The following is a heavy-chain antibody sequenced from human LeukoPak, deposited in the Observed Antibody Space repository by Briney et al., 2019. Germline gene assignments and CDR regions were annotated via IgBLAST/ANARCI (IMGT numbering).Heavy chain of an antibody. V-gene: IGHV1-8*01. CDR2: MNPNSGNT. CDR1: GYTFTSYD. J-gene: IGHJ5*02. CDR3: ARGFCSSTSCYSP. D-gene: IGHD2-2*01. Sequence: ASVKVSCKASGYTFTSYDINWVRQATGQGLEWMGWMNPNSGNTGYAQKFQGRVTMTRNTSISTAYMELSSLRSEDTAVCYCARGFCSSTSCYSPWGQGTLVTVSS.